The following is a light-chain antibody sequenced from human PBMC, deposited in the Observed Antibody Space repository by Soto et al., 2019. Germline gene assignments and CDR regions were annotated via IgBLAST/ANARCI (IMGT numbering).Light chain of an antibody. J-gene: IGKJ4*01. Sequence: DIEMTQSPSTLSASPGESVTLSCRASQSISSDLAWYQQKPGQTPRLLIYGASTMATGVPARFTGSGSGTDFTLTIRGLQSEDVAAYYCQQGNSCPLTFGQGSRVEI. CDR3: QQGNSCPLT. V-gene: IGKV3-15*01. CDR1: QSISSD. CDR2: GAS.